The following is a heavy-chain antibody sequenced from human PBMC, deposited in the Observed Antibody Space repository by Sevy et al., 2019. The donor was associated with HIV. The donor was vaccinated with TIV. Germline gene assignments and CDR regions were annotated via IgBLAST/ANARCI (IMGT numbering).Heavy chain of an antibody. Sequence: GGSLRLSCAASGLTVISFHLAWIRQAPGKGLEWVSVIYSGGSTQYAESVKGRFTVSRDNSTNIVFLQMNSLRAEDTAVYYCCRDWSGSGWFMSDLWGQRSLVTVSS. V-gene: IGHV3-53*01. J-gene: IGHJ4*02. CDR2: IYSGGST. CDR1: GLTVISFH. CDR3: CRDWSGSGWFMSDL. D-gene: IGHD6-19*01.